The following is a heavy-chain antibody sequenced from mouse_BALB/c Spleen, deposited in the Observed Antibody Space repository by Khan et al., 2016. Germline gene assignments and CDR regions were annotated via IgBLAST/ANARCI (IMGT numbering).Heavy chain of an antibody. J-gene: IGHJ2*01. CDR1: GYSITSDYA. V-gene: IGHV3-2*02. CDR2: ISYSGST. Sequence: EVQLQESGPGLVKPSQSLSLTCTVTGYSITSDYAWNWIRQFPGNKLEWMGYISYSGSTSYNPSLKSRISITQATSKNQFFLQLNSVTTDDTAPYYCARGMITTFDYWGQGTTLTVSS. D-gene: IGHD2-4*01. CDR3: ARGMITTFDY.